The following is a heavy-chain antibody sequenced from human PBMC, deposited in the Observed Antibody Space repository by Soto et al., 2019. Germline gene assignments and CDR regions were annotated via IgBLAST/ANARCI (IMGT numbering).Heavy chain of an antibody. V-gene: IGHV4-4*02. J-gene: IGHJ4*02. D-gene: IGHD6-13*01. CDR3: ATRHDAGPV. Sequence: PSETLSLTCGVSGGSISTMDWWTWVRQPPGEGLQWIGEVYHTGITNYNPSLQSRVTISIDASRTSFSLNLDSVTAADTAVYYCATRHDAGPVWGPGMLVTVSS. CDR1: GGSISTMDW. CDR2: VYHTGIT.